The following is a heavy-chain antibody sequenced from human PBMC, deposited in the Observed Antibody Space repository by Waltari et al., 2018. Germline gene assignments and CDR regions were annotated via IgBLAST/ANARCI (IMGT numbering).Heavy chain of an antibody. CDR1: GGSISSGSSY. V-gene: IGHV4-61*02. J-gene: IGHJ6*02. D-gene: IGHD6-6*01. CDR3: ARGSRARPYYYYGMDV. Sequence: QVQLQESGPGLVKPSQTLSLTCTVSGGSISSGSSYWSWIRQPAGKGLEWIGRIYTSGSTNYNPSLKSRVTISVDTSKNQFSLKLSSVTAADTAVYYCARGSRARPYYYYGMDVWGQGTTVTVSS. CDR2: IYTSGST.